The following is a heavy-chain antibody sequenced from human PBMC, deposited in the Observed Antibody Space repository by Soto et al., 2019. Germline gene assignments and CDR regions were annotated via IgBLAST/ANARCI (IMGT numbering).Heavy chain of an antibody. D-gene: IGHD3-3*01. Sequence: SVKVSCKASGVTLTSSAVQWVRQARGQRLEWIGWIVVGSGNTNYAQKFQERVTITRDMSTSTAYMELSSLRSEDTAVYYCATDVTLFGVGSSWGQGTLVTVSS. V-gene: IGHV1-58*01. CDR3: ATDVTLFGVGSS. CDR2: IVVGSGNT. CDR1: GVTLTSSA. J-gene: IGHJ4*02.